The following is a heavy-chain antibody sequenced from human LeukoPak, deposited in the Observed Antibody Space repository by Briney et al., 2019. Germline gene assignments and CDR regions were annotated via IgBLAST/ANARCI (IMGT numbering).Heavy chain of an antibody. CDR3: ARDYVVVGHSRYFDY. CDR1: GYTFSSYH. J-gene: IGHJ4*02. Sequence: SVKVSCKASGYTFSSYHIHWVRQAPGQGLEWMGRIIPILGIANYAQKFQGRVTITADKSTSTAYMELSSLRSEDTAVYYCARDYVVVGHSRYFDYWGQGTLVTVSS. V-gene: IGHV1-69*04. CDR2: IIPILGIA. D-gene: IGHD2-21*01.